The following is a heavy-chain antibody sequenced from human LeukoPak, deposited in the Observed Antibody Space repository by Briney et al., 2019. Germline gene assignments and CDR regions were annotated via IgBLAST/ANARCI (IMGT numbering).Heavy chain of an antibody. J-gene: IGHJ4*02. Sequence: SETLSLTCTVSGGSISNYYWSRIRQPAGMGLEWIGRIYASGSTNYNPSLKSRVTMSVDTSNNQFSLNLSSVTAADTAVYYCARTSPRGAQFDYWGQGTLVTVSS. V-gene: IGHV4-4*07. CDR2: IYASGST. CDR1: GGSISNYY. CDR3: ARTSPRGAQFDY. D-gene: IGHD3-10*01.